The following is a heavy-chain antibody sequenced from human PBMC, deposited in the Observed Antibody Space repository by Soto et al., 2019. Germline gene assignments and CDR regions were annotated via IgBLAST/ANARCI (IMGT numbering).Heavy chain of an antibody. D-gene: IGHD3-16*02. Sequence: QVQLQESGPGLVKPSQTLSLTCTVSGGSISSGDYYWSWIRQPPGKGLEWLGYIYYSGSTYYNPSLKSRVTISVDTSKNQFSLKLSSVTAADTAVYYCARVLVSGGYRDGYDAFDIWGQGTMVTVSS. J-gene: IGHJ3*02. CDR1: GGSISSGDYY. CDR2: IYYSGST. V-gene: IGHV4-30-4*01. CDR3: ARVLVSGGYRDGYDAFDI.